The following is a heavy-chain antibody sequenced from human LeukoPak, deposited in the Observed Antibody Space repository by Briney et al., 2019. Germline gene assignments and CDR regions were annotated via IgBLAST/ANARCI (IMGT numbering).Heavy chain of an antibody. CDR1: GGSISSSSYY. J-gene: IGHJ2*01. D-gene: IGHD5-24*01. CDR2: IYYSGST. CDR3: ARGKDGYAQYFDL. Sequence: SETLSLTCTVSGGSISSSSYYWGWIRQPPGKGLEWIGSIYYSGSTYYNPSLKSRVTISVDTSKNQFSLKLSSVTAAGTAVYYCARGKDGYAQYFDLWGRGTLVTVSS. V-gene: IGHV4-39*07.